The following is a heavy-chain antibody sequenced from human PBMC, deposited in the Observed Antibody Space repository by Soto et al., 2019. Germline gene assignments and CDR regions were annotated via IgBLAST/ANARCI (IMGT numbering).Heavy chain of an antibody. CDR1: GGSFSGYY. J-gene: IGHJ6*02. V-gene: IGHV4-34*01. CDR2: INHSGST. D-gene: IGHD1-20*01. CDR3: ARGGGITGTTFYLYYYYGMDV. Sequence: NPSETLSLTCAVYGGSFSGYYWSWIRQPPGKGLEWIGEINHSGSTNYNPSLKSRVTISVDTSKNQFSLKLSSVTAADTAVYYCARGGGITGTTFYLYYYYGMDVWGQGTTVTVSS.